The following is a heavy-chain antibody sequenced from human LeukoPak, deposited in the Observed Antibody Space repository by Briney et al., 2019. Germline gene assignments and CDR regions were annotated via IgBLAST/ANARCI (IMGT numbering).Heavy chain of an antibody. CDR3: ARGRKWEPANEYYFDY. V-gene: IGHV4-34*01. CDR1: GGSFSGYY. Sequence: PSETLSLTCAVYGGSFSGYYWSWIRQPPGKGLEWIGEINHSGSTNYNPSLKSRVTISVDTSKNQFSLKLSSVTAADTAVYYCARGRKWEPANEYYFDYWGQGTLVTVSS. J-gene: IGHJ4*02. D-gene: IGHD1-26*01. CDR2: INHSGST.